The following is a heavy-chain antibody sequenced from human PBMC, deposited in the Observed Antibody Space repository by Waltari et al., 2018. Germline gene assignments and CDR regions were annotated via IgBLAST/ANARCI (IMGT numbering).Heavy chain of an antibody. Sequence: QVQLQESGPGLVKPSETLSLTCTVSGGSISSYYRSWIRQPAGKGLEWIGRIYTSGSTNYNPSRKSRVTMSVDTSKNQFSLKLSSVTAADTAVYYCAREVEIAVAPGDYYYYGMDVWGQGTTVTVSS. V-gene: IGHV4-4*07. D-gene: IGHD6-19*01. CDR2: IYTSGST. CDR1: GGSISSYY. J-gene: IGHJ6*02. CDR3: AREVEIAVAPGDYYYYGMDV.